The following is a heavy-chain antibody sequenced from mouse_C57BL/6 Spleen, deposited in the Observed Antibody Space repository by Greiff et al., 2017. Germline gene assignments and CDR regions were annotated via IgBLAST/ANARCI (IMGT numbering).Heavy chain of an antibody. CDR2: IYPGGGYT. CDR1: GYTFTNYW. V-gene: IGHV1-63*01. CDR3: ARSNYDYDDAMDY. J-gene: IGHJ4*01. D-gene: IGHD2-4*01. Sequence: QVQLQQSGAELVRPGTSVKMSCKASGYTFTNYWIGWAKQRPGHGLEWIGDIYPGGGYTNYNEKFKGKATLTADKSSRTAYMQFSSLTSEDSAIYYCARSNYDYDDAMDYWGQGTSVTVSS.